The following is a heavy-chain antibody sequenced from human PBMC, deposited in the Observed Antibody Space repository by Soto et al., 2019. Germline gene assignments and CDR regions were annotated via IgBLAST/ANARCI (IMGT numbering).Heavy chain of an antibody. CDR2: ISYDGSNK. J-gene: IGHJ4*02. Sequence: QVQLVESGGGVVQPGRSLRLSCAASGFTFSSYGMHWVRQAPGKGLEWVAVISYDGSNKYYADSVKGRFTISRDNSKNTLYLQMNSLRAEDTAVYYCAKYFTYYYDSSGYYLTEWGQGTLVTVSS. D-gene: IGHD3-22*01. CDR1: GFTFSSYG. V-gene: IGHV3-30*18. CDR3: AKYFTYYYDSSGYYLTE.